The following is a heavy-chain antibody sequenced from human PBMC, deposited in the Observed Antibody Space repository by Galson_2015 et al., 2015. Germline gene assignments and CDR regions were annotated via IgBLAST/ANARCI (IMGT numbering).Heavy chain of an antibody. D-gene: IGHD5-12*01. CDR3: ARGGYDSSYYYYGMDV. J-gene: IGHJ6*02. CDR1: GDSVSSNSAA. Sequence: CAISGDSVSSNSAAWNWIRQSPSRGLEWLGRTYYRSKWYNDYAVSVKSRITINPDTSKNQFSLQLNSVTPEDTAVYYCARGGYDSSYYYYGMDVWGQGTTVTVSS. CDR2: TYYRSKWYN. V-gene: IGHV6-1*01.